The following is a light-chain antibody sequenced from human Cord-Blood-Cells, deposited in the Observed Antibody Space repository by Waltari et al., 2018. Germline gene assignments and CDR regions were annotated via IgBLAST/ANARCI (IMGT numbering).Light chain of an antibody. V-gene: IGLV2-14*01. CDR3: SSYTSSSTPVV. CDR2: DVS. J-gene: IGLJ2*01. CDR1: SSDVGGYNY. Sequence: QSALTQPASLSGSPGQPITISCPATSSDVGGYNYVYWYHQHPGNPPKLKNYDVSNRPSGVSNRFSGSKSGNTASLTISGLQAEDEADYYCSSYTSSSTPVVFGGGTKLTVL.